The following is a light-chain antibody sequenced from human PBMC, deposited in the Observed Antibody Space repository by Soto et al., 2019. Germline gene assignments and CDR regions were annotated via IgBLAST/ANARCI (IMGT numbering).Light chain of an antibody. CDR3: SSYAGSNNYV. CDR1: FNDVGGYNY. V-gene: IGLV2-8*01. Sequence: QSALTQPPSASGSPGQSVTISCTGTFNDVGGYNYVSWYQQHPGKAPKLIISEVSKRPSGVPDRFSGSKSGNTASLTVSGLQAEDEADYYCSSYAGSNNYVFGTGTKLTVL. CDR2: EVS. J-gene: IGLJ1*01.